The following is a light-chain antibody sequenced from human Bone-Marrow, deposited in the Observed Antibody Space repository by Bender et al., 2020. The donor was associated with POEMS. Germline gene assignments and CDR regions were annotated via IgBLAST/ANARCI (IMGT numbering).Light chain of an antibody. V-gene: IGLV2-14*02. CDR2: DGP. J-gene: IGLJ3*02. CDR1: SSDVGGSKY. Sequence: QSALTQPASVSGSPGQSITISCTGASSDVGGSKYVSWYQQHPGKAPKLMIYDGPKPASGVCKRVSSSRSGNTASLTVSGLQVEDEADYYCCSYTNHWVFGGGTRLTVL. CDR3: CSYTNHWV.